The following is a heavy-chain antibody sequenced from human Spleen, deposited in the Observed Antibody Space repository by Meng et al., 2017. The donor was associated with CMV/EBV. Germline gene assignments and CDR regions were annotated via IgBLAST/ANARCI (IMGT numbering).Heavy chain of an antibody. J-gene: IGHJ4*02. CDR2: IYHSGST. V-gene: IGHV4-38-2*02. CDR1: GYSISSGYY. D-gene: IGHD1-7*01. Sequence: SETLSLTCTVSGYSISSGYYWGWIRQPPGKGLEWIGFIYHSGSTSYNPSLKSRVTISLDTSKSQFSLKLNSVTAADTAVYYCARVGNWNYVGDYWGQGTLVTVSS. CDR3: ARVGNWNYVGDY.